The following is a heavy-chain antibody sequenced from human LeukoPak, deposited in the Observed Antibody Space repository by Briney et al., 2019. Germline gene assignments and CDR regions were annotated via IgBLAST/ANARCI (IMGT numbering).Heavy chain of an antibody. J-gene: IGHJ4*02. V-gene: IGHV3-23*01. CDR2: ISSSGGST. CDR1: GFTFSTYA. Sequence: GGSLRLSCAASGFTFSTYAMSWVRQAPGKGLEWVSTISSSGGSTYYADSVKGRFTISRDNSKNTLFLQMNSLRAEDTAVYYCAKPRVVPRYWGQGTLVTVSS. D-gene: IGHD2-15*01. CDR3: AKPRVVPRY.